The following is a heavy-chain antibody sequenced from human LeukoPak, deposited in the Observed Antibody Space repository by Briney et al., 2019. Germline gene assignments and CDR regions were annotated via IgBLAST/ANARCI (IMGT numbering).Heavy chain of an antibody. D-gene: IGHD1-14*01. V-gene: IGHV3-53*01. CDR2: IYSGGST. CDR1: GFTVSSNY. CDR3: ARDGSRRGFDY. J-gene: IGHJ4*02. Sequence: GGSLRLSCAASGFTVSSNYMSWVRQAPGKGLEWVSVIYSGGSTYYADSVKGRFTISRDNSKNTVYLQMDSLRAEDTAMYYCARDGSRRGFDYWGQGTLVTVSP.